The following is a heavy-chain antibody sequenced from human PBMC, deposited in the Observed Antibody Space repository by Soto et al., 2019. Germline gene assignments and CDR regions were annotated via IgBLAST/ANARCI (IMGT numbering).Heavy chain of an antibody. D-gene: IGHD3-3*01. CDR2: INPATGAA. V-gene: IGHV1-2*02. CDR1: GYPVTAYY. CDR3: ARGGGVGVAGSAAFDM. J-gene: IGHJ3*02. Sequence: QLHLVQSGAVVKKPGASVTVSCSASGYPVTAYYMHWVRQAPGRGLEWMGGINPATGAAKYTQTSQGRVPMTRDTSTGTVFMELSGLTSEDTAVFYCARGGGVGVAGSAAFDMWGQGTLVTVSS.